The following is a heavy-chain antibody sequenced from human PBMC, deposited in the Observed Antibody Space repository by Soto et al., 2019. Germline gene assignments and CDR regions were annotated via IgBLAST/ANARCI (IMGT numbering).Heavy chain of an antibody. Sequence: QITLKESGPTLVKPTQTLTLTCTFSGFSLSSTRMAVGWIRQPPGKALEWLALIYWDDDKRSSPFLKSRLTITKDTSKNQVVLTMYNMDPVDTARYYCAHIVVAGLGYYFDYWGQGTLVTVSS. J-gene: IGHJ4*02. CDR2: IYWDDDK. CDR1: GFSLSSTRMA. V-gene: IGHV2-5*02. CDR3: AHIVVAGLGYYFDY. D-gene: IGHD6-19*01.